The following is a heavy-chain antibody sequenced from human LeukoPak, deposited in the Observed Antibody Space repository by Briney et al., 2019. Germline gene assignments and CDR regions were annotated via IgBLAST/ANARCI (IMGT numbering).Heavy chain of an antibody. CDR3: ANLHILNCDY. CDR2: ISGSGGTT. CDR1: GFTFSDYA. D-gene: IGHD2-21*01. J-gene: IGHJ4*02. Sequence: PGGSLRLSCAASGFTFSDYAMSWVRQAPGTGVEWVSTISGSGGTTYYADSVKGRFSISRDNSKYTLYLQLNSLRPEDTAVYYCANLHILNCDYWGLGTLATVSS. V-gene: IGHV3-23*01.